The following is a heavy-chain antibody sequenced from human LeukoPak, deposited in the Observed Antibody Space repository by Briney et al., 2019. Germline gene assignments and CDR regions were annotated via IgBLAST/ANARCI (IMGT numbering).Heavy chain of an antibody. Sequence: PSETLSLTCTVSGGSISTYYWSWVRQQPGKGLDWVGYIYYSFSTNYHPSLKSRVTLSLDTSKNQFSLRLSSVTAADTAVYYCARSYDSRGYYYYGMDVWGQGATVTVSS. CDR3: ARSYDSRGYYYYGMDV. CDR2: IYYSFST. D-gene: IGHD3-22*01. V-gene: IGHV4-59*01. CDR1: GGSISTYY. J-gene: IGHJ6*02.